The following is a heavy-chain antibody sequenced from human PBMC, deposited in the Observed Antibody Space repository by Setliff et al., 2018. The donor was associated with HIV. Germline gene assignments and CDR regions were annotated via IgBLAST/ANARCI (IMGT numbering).Heavy chain of an antibody. CDR1: GGSISSSNYY. CDR2: VHSTGTT. D-gene: IGHD3-22*01. J-gene: IGHJ3*01. Sequence: PSETLSLTCTVSGGSISSSNYYWSWIRQPAGEGLEYIGRVHSTGTTIYNPSLKSRVTMSVDTSKNQLSLKLRSVTAADTAVYYCARARITMTGGRLEPYAFDRWGQGTKVT. V-gene: IGHV4-61*02. CDR3: ARARITMTGGRLEPYAFDR.